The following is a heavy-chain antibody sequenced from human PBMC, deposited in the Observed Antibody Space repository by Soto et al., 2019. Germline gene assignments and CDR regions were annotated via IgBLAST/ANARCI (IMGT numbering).Heavy chain of an antibody. J-gene: IGHJ4*02. V-gene: IGHV3-30-3*01. CDR1: GFTFSSYA. D-gene: IGHD2-15*01. CDR2: ISYDGSNK. CDR3: ARAAVAETYDYLNY. Sequence: QVHLVESGGGVVQPGRSLRLSCAASGFTFSSYAMHWVRQAPGKGLEWVAVISYDGSNKYYADSVTGRFTISRDNSKNTLYLQMNSLRAEYTAVYYCARAAVAETYDYLNYWGQGTLVTVSS.